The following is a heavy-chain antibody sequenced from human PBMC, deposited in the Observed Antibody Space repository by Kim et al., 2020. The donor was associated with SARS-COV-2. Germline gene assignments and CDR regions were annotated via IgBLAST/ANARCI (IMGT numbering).Heavy chain of an antibody. CDR1: GFTFSSYA. D-gene: IGHD3-10*01. Sequence: GGSLRLSCAASGFTFSSYAMSWVRQAPGKGLEWVSAISGSGGSTYYADSVKGRFTISRDNSKNTLYLQMNSLRAEDTAVYYCAKDRGITMVGGVVSYYFDYWGQGTLVTVSS. J-gene: IGHJ4*02. CDR2: ISGSGGST. CDR3: AKDRGITMVGGVVSYYFDY. V-gene: IGHV3-23*01.